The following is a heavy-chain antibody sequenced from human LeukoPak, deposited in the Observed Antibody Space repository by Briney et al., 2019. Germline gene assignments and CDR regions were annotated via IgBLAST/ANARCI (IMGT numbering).Heavy chain of an antibody. Sequence: PSETLSLTCTVSSGSISSSNYYWSWIRQPAGGGLEWIGRISTIGITNYNPSLISRVTISIDTSKNQFSLKLSSVTAADTAVYYCATDGCGGSCFHYYYYYMDVWGKGTTVTISS. CDR1: SGSISSSNYY. J-gene: IGHJ6*03. V-gene: IGHV4-61*02. CDR2: ISTIGIT. CDR3: ATDGCGGSCFHYYYYYMDV. D-gene: IGHD2-15*01.